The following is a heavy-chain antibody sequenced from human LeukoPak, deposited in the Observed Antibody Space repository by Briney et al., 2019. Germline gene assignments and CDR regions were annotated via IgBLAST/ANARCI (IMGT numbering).Heavy chain of an antibody. D-gene: IGHD5-24*01. Sequence: GGSLRLSCAASGFTFSSYGMHWVRQAPGKGLEWVSAISGSGGSTYYADSVKGRFTISRDNSKNTLYLQMNSLRAEDTAVYYCAKVLDGYYFDYWGQGTLVTVSS. J-gene: IGHJ4*02. CDR2: ISGSGGST. CDR1: GFTFSSYG. V-gene: IGHV3-23*01. CDR3: AKVLDGYYFDY.